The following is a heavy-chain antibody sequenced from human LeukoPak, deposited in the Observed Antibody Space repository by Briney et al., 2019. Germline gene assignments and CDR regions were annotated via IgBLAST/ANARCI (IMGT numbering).Heavy chain of an antibody. V-gene: IGHV1-69*04. Sequence: SVKVSCKASGGTFSSYAISWVRQAPGQGLEWMGRIIPIFGIANYAQKFQGRVMITADKSTSTAYMELSSLRSEDTAVYYCASSRSGSPHEYFQHWGQGTLVTVSS. J-gene: IGHJ1*01. CDR1: GGTFSSYA. CDR3: ASSRSGSPHEYFQH. CDR2: IIPIFGIA. D-gene: IGHD1-26*01.